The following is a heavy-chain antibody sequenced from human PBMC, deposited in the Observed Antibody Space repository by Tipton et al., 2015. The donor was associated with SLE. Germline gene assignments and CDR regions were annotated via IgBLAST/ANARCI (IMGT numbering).Heavy chain of an antibody. Sequence: GSLRLSCAASGFTFNNYEMDWVRQAPGKGLEWLSYISGPGNTVYYADSVKGRFRISRDNLKNSLYLQMNSLTDEDTAVYYCARGDYYGSGTYFSYWGQGTLVTVSS. CDR1: GFTFNNYE. D-gene: IGHD3-10*01. CDR3: ARGDYYGSGTYFSY. J-gene: IGHJ4*02. CDR2: ISGPGNTV. V-gene: IGHV3-48*03.